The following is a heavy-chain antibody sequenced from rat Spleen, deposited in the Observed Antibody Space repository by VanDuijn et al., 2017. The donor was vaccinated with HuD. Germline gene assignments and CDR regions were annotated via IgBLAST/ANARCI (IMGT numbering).Heavy chain of an antibody. J-gene: IGHJ2*01. CDR3: AAPEGIVDY. CDR1: GSSLSNYG. V-gene: IGHV2S61*01. Sequence: QVQLKESGPGLVQPSQTLSLTCTVSGSSLSNYGVIWFRQPPGKGLVWVGAMWAGGGTNYDSAVQSRLTISRDTSKSQVFLKMNSLQTEDTAMYFCAAPEGIVDYWGQGVMVTVSA. D-gene: IGHD1-11*01. CDR2: MWAGGGT.